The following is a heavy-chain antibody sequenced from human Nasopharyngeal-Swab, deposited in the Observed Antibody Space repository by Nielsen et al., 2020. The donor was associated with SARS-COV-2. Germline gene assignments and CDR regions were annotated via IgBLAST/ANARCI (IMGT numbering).Heavy chain of an antibody. CDR2: ISYVGSNK. J-gene: IGHJ6*02. V-gene: IGHV3-30-3*01. CDR1: GFTSSSYA. Sequence: GGSLRPPCAALGFTSSSYAMHWVGQAPGKGREWVAVISYVGSNKYYADSVKGRFTISRDNSKTTLYLQMDSLRAEDTAVYYCARGLKYSSGWYSYYYYGMDDWGQGTTVTVSS. CDR3: ARGLKYSSGWYSYYYYGMDD. D-gene: IGHD6-19*01.